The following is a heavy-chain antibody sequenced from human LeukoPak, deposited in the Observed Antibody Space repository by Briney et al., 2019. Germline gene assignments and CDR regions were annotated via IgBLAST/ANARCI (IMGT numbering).Heavy chain of an antibody. V-gene: IGHV4-39*01. Sequence: VKPSETLSLTCTVSGCSIYSSSYYWVWIRQPPGKGLEWIGRIHYSGSTYYNPSLKSRVTISVNTSKTQFSLKLSSVTAADTAVYYCARASSSGYWFDPWGQGTLVTASS. CDR2: IHYSGST. J-gene: IGHJ5*02. CDR1: GCSIYSSSYY. CDR3: ARASSSGYWFDP. D-gene: IGHD3-22*01.